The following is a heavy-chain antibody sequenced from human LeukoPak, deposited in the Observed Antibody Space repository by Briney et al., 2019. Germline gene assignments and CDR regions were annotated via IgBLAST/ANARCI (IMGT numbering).Heavy chain of an antibody. J-gene: IGHJ3*02. D-gene: IGHD2-15*01. CDR3: ARHCCSGPAKRVFDI. V-gene: IGHV4-39*01. Sequence: PSETLSLTCTVSGGSIISSDYHWGWVRHPPGKGLEWIVTISYSGNTDYNPSLRSRVTISVDTSNNQFSLRLGSVTAADTAVYHCARHCCSGPAKRVFDIWGQGTMVTVSS. CDR2: ISYSGNT. CDR1: GGSIISSDYH.